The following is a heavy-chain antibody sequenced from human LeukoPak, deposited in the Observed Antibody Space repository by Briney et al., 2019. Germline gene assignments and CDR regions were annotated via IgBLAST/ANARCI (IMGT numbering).Heavy chain of an antibody. D-gene: IGHD3-10*01. Sequence: GESLKISCKVSGYSFSTYWIGWVRQMPGKGLEWMGIIYPGDSDTRYSPSFQGQVTISADKSISTAYLQWSSLKASDTAMYYCARFQSTWFGELSGWGQGTLVTVSS. CDR2: IYPGDSDT. V-gene: IGHV5-51*01. CDR1: GYSFSTYW. J-gene: IGHJ4*02. CDR3: ARFQSTWFGELSG.